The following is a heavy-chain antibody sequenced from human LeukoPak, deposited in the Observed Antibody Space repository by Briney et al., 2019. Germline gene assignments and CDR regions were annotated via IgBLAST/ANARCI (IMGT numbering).Heavy chain of an antibody. CDR1: GGTFSSYA. D-gene: IGHD4-17*01. J-gene: IGHJ4*02. CDR2: IIPILGIA. V-gene: IGHV1-69*04. CDR3: ARDQRYGDYAQQGDY. Sequence: GSSVKVSCKASGGTFSSYAISWVRQAPGQGLEWMGRIIPILGIANYAQKFQGRVTITADKSTSTAYMELSSLRSEDTAVYYCARDQRYGDYAQQGDYWGQGTLVTVSS.